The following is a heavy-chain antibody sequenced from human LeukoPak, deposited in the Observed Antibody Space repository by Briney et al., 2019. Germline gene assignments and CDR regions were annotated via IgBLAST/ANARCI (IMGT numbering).Heavy chain of an antibody. J-gene: IGHJ4*02. CDR2: IHYRGST. V-gene: IGHV4-31*03. CDR1: GGSLSSGTYY. D-gene: IGHD3-10*01. Sequence: SETLSLTCTVSGGSLSSGTYYWSWIRQHPGKGLEWIGYIHYRGSTYYNPSLKSRVVMSVDTSNNQFSLKLSSVTAADTAVYFCARAMYFGSGTCDRVHFDYWGQGTLVTVSS. CDR3: ARAMYFGSGTCDRVHFDY.